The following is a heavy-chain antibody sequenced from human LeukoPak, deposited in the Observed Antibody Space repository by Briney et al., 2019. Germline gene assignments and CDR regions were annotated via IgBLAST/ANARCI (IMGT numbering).Heavy chain of an antibody. J-gene: IGHJ4*02. V-gene: IGHV1-8*03. D-gene: IGHD3-22*01. CDR2: MNPTSGNP. Sequence: ASVKVSCKASGYTFTSYDINWVRQATGQGLEWMGWMNPTSGNPRYAQKFQGTVTFTRNTSISTAYMELRSLRSEDTAVYYCARSGYYYDCSGYYQLDYWLQGTMVNVRS. CDR3: ARSGYYYDCSGYYQLDY. CDR1: GYTFTSYD.